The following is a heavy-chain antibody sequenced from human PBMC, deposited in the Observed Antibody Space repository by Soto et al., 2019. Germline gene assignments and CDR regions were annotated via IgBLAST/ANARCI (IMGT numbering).Heavy chain of an antibody. CDR1: GDIVSSNTAA. CDR2: TYYRSNWRH. D-gene: IGHD6-19*01. CDR3: ARGVAGSGFDL. Sequence: PSPTLSLTCAISGDIVSSNTAAGNCIRSSPSRGLEWLGRTYYRSNWRHDYAVSVKSRITVNPDTSKNHFSLQLNSVTPDDTAVYYCARGVAGSGFDLWGQGTLVTVSS. J-gene: IGHJ4*02. V-gene: IGHV6-1*01.